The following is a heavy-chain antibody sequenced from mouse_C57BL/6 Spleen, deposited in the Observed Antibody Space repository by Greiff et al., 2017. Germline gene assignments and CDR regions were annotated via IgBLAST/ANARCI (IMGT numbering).Heavy chain of an antibody. CDR3: ARGVFPYYGSSYRYAMDY. CDR1: GYTFTSYW. V-gene: IGHV1-64*01. D-gene: IGHD1-1*01. J-gene: IGHJ4*01. CDR2: IHPNGGST. Sequence: QVQLQQPGAELVKPGASVKLSCKASGYTFTSYWMHWVKQRPGQGLEWIGMIHPNGGSTNYNEKFKSKATLTVDKSSSTAYMQLSSLTSEDSAVYYGARGVFPYYGSSYRYAMDYWGQGTSVTVSA.